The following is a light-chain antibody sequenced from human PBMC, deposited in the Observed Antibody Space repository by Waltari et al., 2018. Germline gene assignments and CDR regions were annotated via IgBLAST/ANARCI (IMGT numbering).Light chain of an antibody. Sequence: DVVMTQSPPSLPVSLGQPASISCRSSQSLVHSDGTTYLSWFHKRPGQSPRRLFYKGSWRDFGVPGIFCATGSGSDFTLEISRVEAEDVGIYFCMQGTHWPWTFGRGTKVEV. J-gene: IGKJ1*01. CDR2: KGS. CDR3: MQGTHWPWT. CDR1: QSLVHSDGTTY. V-gene: IGKV2-30*02.